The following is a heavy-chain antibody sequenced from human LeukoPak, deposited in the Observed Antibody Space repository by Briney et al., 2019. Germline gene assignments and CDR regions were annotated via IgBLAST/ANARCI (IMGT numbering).Heavy chain of an antibody. D-gene: IGHD6-13*01. J-gene: IGHJ6*02. CDR3: AKDLAAGTSYYYYYGMDV. CDR2: ISYDGSNK. V-gene: IGHV3-30*18. Sequence: PGGSLRLSCAASGFNFGDYYMGWIRQAPGKGLEWVAVISYDGSNKYYADSVKGRFTISRDNSKNTLYLQMNSLRAEDTAVYYCAKDLAAGTSYYYYYGMDVWGQGTTVTVSS. CDR1: GFNFGDYY.